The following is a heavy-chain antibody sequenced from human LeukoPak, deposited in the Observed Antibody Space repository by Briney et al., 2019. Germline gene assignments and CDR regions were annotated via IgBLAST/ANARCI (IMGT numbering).Heavy chain of an antibody. CDR3: ASLRHASDCSSTSCYVDY. CDR1: GGSISSGGYY. Sequence: SETLSLTCTVSGGSISSGGYYWSWIRQHPGKGLEWIGYIYYSGSTYYNPSLKSRVTISVDTSKNQFSLKLSSVTAADTAVYYCASLRHASDCSSTSCYVDYWGQGTLVTVSS. CDR2: IYYSGST. J-gene: IGHJ4*02. V-gene: IGHV4-31*03. D-gene: IGHD2-2*01.